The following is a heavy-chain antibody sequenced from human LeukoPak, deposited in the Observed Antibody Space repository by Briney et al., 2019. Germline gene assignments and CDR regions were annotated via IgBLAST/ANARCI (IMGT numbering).Heavy chain of an antibody. D-gene: IGHD3-16*01. Sequence: SETLSLTCAVYGESFSGYCWSWIRQPPGKGLEWIGEINHSGSTNYNPSLKSRVTISVDTSKNQFSLKLSSVTAADTAVYYCARVPVGDYYYYYMDVWGKGTTVTVSS. CDR2: INHSGST. V-gene: IGHV4-34*01. CDR1: GESFSGYC. J-gene: IGHJ6*03. CDR3: ARVPVGDYYYYYMDV.